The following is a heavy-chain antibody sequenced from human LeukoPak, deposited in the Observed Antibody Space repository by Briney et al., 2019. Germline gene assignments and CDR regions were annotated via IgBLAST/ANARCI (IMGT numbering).Heavy chain of an antibody. D-gene: IGHD5-24*01. J-gene: IGHJ4*02. CDR1: GFTFSSYA. CDR2: ISYDGSNK. Sequence: GGSLRLSCAASGFTFSSYAMSWVRQAPGKGLEWVAVISYDGSNKYYADSVKGRFTISRDNSKNTLYLQMNSLRAEDTAVYYCAKDFWRWLQLPQFDYWGQGTLVTVSS. V-gene: IGHV3-30*18. CDR3: AKDFWRWLQLPQFDY.